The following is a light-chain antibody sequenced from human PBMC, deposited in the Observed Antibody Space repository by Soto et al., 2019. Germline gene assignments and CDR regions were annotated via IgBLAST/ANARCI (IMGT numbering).Light chain of an antibody. CDR3: QQRRNWPPT. V-gene: IGKV3-11*01. CDR1: QSVDSF. CDR2: DAS. Sequence: EIALTQSPATLSLSPGERATLSCRASQSVDSFLAWYQQKPGQAPRLLIYDASNRATGIPARFSGSGSGTDFTLTISSLEPEDFAVYYCQQRRNWPPTFGGGTKVEIK. J-gene: IGKJ4*01.